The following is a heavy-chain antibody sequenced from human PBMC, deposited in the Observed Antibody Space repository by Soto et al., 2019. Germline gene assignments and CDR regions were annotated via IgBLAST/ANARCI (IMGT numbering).Heavy chain of an antibody. Sequence: ASVKVSCKASGYTFTSYDINWVRQATGQGLEWMGWMNPNSGNTGYAQKFQGRVTMTRNTSISTAYMELSSLRSEDTAAYYCARGLYDYIWGSYRYTYWFDPWGQGTLVTVSS. V-gene: IGHV1-8*01. D-gene: IGHD3-16*02. CDR2: MNPNSGNT. J-gene: IGHJ5*02. CDR3: ARGLYDYIWGSYRYTYWFDP. CDR1: GYTFTSYD.